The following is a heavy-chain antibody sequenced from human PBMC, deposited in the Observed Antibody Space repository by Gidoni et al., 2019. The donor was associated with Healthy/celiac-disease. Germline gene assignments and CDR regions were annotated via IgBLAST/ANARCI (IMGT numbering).Heavy chain of an antibody. CDR3: ARISTYYYGSGSYYNV. CDR2: MSGSGGST. Sequence: EVQLVESGGGLVQPGGSLRLSCAASGFTFSRYAMSWVRQAPGKGLEWVSAMSGSGGSTYYADSVKGRFTISRDNSKNTLYLQMNSLRAEDTAVYYCARISTYYYGSGSYYNVWGQGTLVTVSS. J-gene: IGHJ4*02. CDR1: GFTFSRYA. V-gene: IGHV3-23*04. D-gene: IGHD3-10*01.